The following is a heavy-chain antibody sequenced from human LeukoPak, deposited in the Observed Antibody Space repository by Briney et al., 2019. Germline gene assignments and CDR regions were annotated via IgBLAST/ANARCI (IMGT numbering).Heavy chain of an antibody. D-gene: IGHD2-15*01. CDR2: IYHSGST. J-gene: IGHJ6*02. CDR3: ARGSGNYYGMDV. Sequence: PSETLSLTCAVSGGSISSGGYSWSWIRQPPGKGLEWIGYIYHSGSTYYNPSLKSRVTISVDRSKNQFSLKLSSVTAADTAVYYCARGSGNYYGMDVWGQGTTVTVSS. CDR1: GGSISSGGYS. V-gene: IGHV4-30-2*01.